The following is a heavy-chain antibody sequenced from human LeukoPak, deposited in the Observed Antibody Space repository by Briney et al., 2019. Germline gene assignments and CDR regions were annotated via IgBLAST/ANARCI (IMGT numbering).Heavy chain of an antibody. D-gene: IGHD7-27*01. CDR1: GFTFSSYS. Sequence: GGSLRLSCAASGFTFSSYSMNWVRQAPGKGLEWVSSISSSSSYIYYADSVKGRFTISRDNAKNSLYLQMNSLRAEDTAVYYCAKGQNWGRGACVYWGQGTLVTVSS. J-gene: IGHJ4*02. CDR3: AKGQNWGRGACVY. CDR2: ISSSSSYI. V-gene: IGHV3-21*04.